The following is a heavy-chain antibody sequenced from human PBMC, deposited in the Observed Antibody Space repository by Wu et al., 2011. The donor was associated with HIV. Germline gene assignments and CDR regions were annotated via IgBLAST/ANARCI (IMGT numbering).Heavy chain of an antibody. V-gene: IGHV1-69*15. J-gene: IGHJ4*02. CDR2: IIPIYGTT. CDR3: ARDLGGDEDY. CDR1: GGTFSIYA. D-gene: IGHD2-21*01. Sequence: QVRLVQSGAEVKKPGSSVKVSCKASGGTFSIYAVTWVRQAPGQGLEWMGRIIPIYGTTDYAQKFQGRVTITADGSTDTAYMELSSLRSDDTAIYYCARDLGGDEDYWGQGTLVTVSA.